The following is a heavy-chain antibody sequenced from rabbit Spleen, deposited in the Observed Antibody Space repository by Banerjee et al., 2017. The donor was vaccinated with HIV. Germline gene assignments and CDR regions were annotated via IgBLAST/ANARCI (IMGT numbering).Heavy chain of an antibody. V-gene: IGHV1S47*01. D-gene: IGHD8-1*01. CDR1: GFDFSNYG. CDR2: IEPIFGNT. Sequence: QEQLVESGGGLVQPGGSLKLSCKASGFDFSNYGVSWVRQAPGKGLEWIGYIEPIFGNTYYANWVNGRFTISSHNAQNTLYLQLSSLTAADTATYFCARDDAASSRWDFDLWGQGTLVTVS. CDR3: ARDDAASSRWDFDL. J-gene: IGHJ4*01.